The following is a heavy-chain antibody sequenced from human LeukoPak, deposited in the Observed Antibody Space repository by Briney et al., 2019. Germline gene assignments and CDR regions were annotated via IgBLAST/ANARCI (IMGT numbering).Heavy chain of an antibody. V-gene: IGHV3-21*01. D-gene: IGHD2-2*01. CDR1: GFTFSSYS. CDR2: ISSSSRYI. CDR3: ARAREYCSSTSCLIYYFDY. Sequence: GGSLRLSCAASGFTFSSYSMNWGRQAPGKGLEWVSSISSSSRYIYYADSVKGRFTISRDNAKNSLYLQMNSLRAEDTAVYYCARAREYCSSTSCLIYYFDYWGQGTLVTVSS. J-gene: IGHJ4*02.